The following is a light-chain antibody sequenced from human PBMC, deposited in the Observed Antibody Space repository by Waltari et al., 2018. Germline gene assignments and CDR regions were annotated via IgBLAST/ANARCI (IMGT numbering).Light chain of an antibody. J-gene: IGKJ2*01. V-gene: IGKV1-33*01. CDR2: AAS. CDR3: QQYLSLPYT. Sequence: DIQMIQSPSSLSASVGDKVTITCQASQDIGNYLNWYQQKPGKAPNLLIHAASNLEGGVPSRFSGRGSGTHFSFTISSLQPGDFATYYCQQYLSLPYTFGQGTILDI. CDR1: QDIGNY.